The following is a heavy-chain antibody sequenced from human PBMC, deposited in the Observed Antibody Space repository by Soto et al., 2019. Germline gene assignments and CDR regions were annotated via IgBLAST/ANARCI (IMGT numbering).Heavy chain of an antibody. D-gene: IGHD3-3*01. CDR3: ATTWASYVFWEV. CDR1: GYSITSGHY. Sequence: SETLSLTCTVSGYSITSGHYWGWIRQSPGKGLEWIGSFHHSGSTYDDGSTFYNPSLESRVTISVDTSKKQFSLKLRSVTAADAAVYYCATTWASYVFWEVWDLGTTVTVSS. CDR2: FHHSGSTYDDGST. J-gene: IGHJ6*02. V-gene: IGHV4-38-2*02.